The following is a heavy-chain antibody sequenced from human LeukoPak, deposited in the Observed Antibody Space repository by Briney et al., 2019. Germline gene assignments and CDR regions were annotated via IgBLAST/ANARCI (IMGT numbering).Heavy chain of an antibody. D-gene: IGHD2-2*01. CDR2: INHSGST. CDR3: AWASLLCSSTSCPFDY. V-gene: IGHV4-34*01. CDR1: GGSFSGYY. Sequence: PSETLSLTCAVYGGSFSGYYWSWIRQPPGKGLEWIGEINHSGSTNYNPSLKSRVTISVDTSKNQFSLKLSSVTAADTAVYYCAWASLLCSSTSCPFDYWGQGTLVTVSS. J-gene: IGHJ4*02.